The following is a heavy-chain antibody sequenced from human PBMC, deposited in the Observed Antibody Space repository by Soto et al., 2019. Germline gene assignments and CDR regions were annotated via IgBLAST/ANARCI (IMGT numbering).Heavy chain of an antibody. D-gene: IGHD1-1*01. Sequence: QVQLVESGGGVVQPGRSLRLSCAAAGFMFSNNGMHWVRQAPGKGLEWVAVIWSDGNNRYYVDSVKGRFTISRDNSKNTLYLQMNSLRAEDTAVYYCVRGDNWNDEASDYWGQGTLVTVSS. CDR2: IWSDGNNR. CDR1: GFMFSNNG. V-gene: IGHV3-33*01. CDR3: VRGDNWNDEASDY. J-gene: IGHJ4*02.